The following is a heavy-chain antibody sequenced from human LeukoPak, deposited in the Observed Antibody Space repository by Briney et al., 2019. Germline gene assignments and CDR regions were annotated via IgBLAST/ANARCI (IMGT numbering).Heavy chain of an antibody. V-gene: IGHV1-8*02. Sequence: GASVKVSCKASGYTFTGYYMHWVRQAPGQGLEWMGWMNPNSGNTGYAQKFQGRVTMTGNTSISTAYMELSSLRSEDTAVYYCARGANPYYDILTGYYAAKNYYYMDVWGKGTTVTISS. CDR1: GYTFTGYY. D-gene: IGHD3-9*01. J-gene: IGHJ6*03. CDR2: MNPNSGNT. CDR3: ARGANPYYDILTGYYAAKNYYYMDV.